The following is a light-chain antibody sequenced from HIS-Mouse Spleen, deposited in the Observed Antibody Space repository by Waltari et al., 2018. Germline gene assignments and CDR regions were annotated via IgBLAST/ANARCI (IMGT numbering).Light chain of an antibody. CDR1: SSNIGSNT. J-gene: IGLJ1*01. Sequence: QSVLTQPPSASGHPGQRVTISCSGSSSNIGSNTVNWYQQLPGTAPKLLIYSNNQRPSGFPDRFSGSKSGTSASLAISGLQSEDEADYYCAAWDDSLNGYVFGTGTKVTVL. V-gene: IGLV1-44*01. CDR3: AAWDDSLNGYV. CDR2: SNN.